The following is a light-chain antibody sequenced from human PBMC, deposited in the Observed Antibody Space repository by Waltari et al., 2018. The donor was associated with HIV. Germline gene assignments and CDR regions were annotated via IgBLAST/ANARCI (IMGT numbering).Light chain of an antibody. CDR1: SNDIGRSQY. J-gene: IGLJ2*01. V-gene: IGLV2-14*03. Sequence: QSALTQPASASGSPGQSITISCTGTSNDIGRSQYVPWYQHHPGKAPKLIIYNVNRRPTGVSDRFSGSKSGNTASLTISGLQPEDEADYYCGAYTGSGNLGLFGGGTKLTVL. CDR3: GAYTGSGNLGL. CDR2: NVN.